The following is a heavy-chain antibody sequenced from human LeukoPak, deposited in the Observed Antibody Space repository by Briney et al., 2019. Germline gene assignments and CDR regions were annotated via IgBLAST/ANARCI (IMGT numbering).Heavy chain of an antibody. Sequence: SETLSLTCAVYGGSFSGYYWSWIRQPPGKGLEWIGEINHSGSTNYNPSLKSRVTISVDTSKNQFPLKLSSVTAADTAVYYCASGIAAAPENFDYWGQGTLVTVSS. V-gene: IGHV4-34*01. D-gene: IGHD6-13*01. J-gene: IGHJ4*02. CDR3: ASGIAAAPENFDY. CDR2: INHSGST. CDR1: GGSFSGYY.